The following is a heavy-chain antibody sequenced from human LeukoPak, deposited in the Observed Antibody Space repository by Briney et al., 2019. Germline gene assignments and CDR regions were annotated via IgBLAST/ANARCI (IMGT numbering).Heavy chain of an antibody. CDR3: ARGDQLLDY. D-gene: IGHD2-2*01. CDR2: IYYSGST. V-gene: IGHV4-59*01. Sequence: SETLSLTCTVSGGSISSYYWSWIRQPPGKGLEWIGYIYYSGSTNYNPSLKSRVTVSVDTSKNQFSLKLSSVTAADTAVYYCARGDQLLDYWGQGTLVTVSS. J-gene: IGHJ4*02. CDR1: GGSISSYY.